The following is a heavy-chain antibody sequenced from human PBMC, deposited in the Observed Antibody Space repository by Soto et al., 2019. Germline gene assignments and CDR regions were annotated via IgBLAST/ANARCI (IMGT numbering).Heavy chain of an antibody. CDR2: VSYDGSNK. V-gene: IGHV3-30-3*01. D-gene: IGHD1-1*01. CDR3: ARARNWNDVWSAFEI. CDR1: GFTFSGYA. J-gene: IGHJ3*02. Sequence: SGGSLRLSCAASGFTFSGYAMDWVRQAPGKGLDWVAVVSYDGSNKYYADSVKGRFTISRDNSKNTLYLEMNSLRVEDTAVYYCARARNWNDVWSAFEIRGVGTMVTVSS.